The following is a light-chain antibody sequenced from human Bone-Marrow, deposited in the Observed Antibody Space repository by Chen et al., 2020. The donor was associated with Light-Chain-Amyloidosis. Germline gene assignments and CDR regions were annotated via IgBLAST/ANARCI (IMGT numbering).Light chain of an antibody. CDR3: QQYNNWPLT. CDR1: QSIRGN. V-gene: IGKV3-15*01. CDR2: GAS. J-gene: IGKJ1*01. Sequence: VMTQSPVALSVSPGDTATLSCRASQSIRGNLAWYQQRPGQAPRLLIYGASARATGIHARFSGSGFETDFTLTISTIQSEDFAVYCCQQYNNWPLTFGQGTRVDIK.